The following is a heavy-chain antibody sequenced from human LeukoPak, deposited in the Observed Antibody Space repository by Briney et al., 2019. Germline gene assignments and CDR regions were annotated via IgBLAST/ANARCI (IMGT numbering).Heavy chain of an antibody. CDR3: ARDPYSGTYGDTYYYYMDV. CDR1: GGSISSYY. J-gene: IGHJ6*03. D-gene: IGHD1-26*01. V-gene: IGHV4-59*01. Sequence: PSETLSLTCTVSGGSISSYYWSWIRQPPGKGLKWIGNIYYSGYTTYSPSLRSRVTISVDTSKNQFSLKLSSVTAADTAVYYCARDPYSGTYGDTYYYYMDVWGKGTTVTVSS. CDR2: IYYSGYT.